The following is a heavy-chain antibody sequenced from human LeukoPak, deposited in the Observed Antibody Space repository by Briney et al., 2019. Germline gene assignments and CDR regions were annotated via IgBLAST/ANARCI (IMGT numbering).Heavy chain of an antibody. CDR3: AKPYYYGSGANYFDY. CDR1: EFTFNSYG. V-gene: IGHV3-30*18. J-gene: IGHJ4*02. CDR2: ISNDGNNK. D-gene: IGHD3-10*01. Sequence: PGRSLRLSCAASEFTFNSYGMHWVRQAPGKGLEWVAVISNDGNNKYYADSVKGRFTISRDNSKNTLFLQMNSLRAEDTAVYYCAKPYYYGSGANYFDYWGQRTLVPVSS.